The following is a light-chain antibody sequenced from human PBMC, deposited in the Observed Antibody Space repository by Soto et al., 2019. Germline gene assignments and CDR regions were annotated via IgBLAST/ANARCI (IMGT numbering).Light chain of an antibody. CDR3: QQYYSTPYT. CDR2: WSS. CDR1: QSVLYSSNNKNY. J-gene: IGKJ2*01. Sequence: DIVMTQSPDSLAVSLGERATINCKSSQSVLYSSNNKNYLAWYQQKPGQPPKLLIYWSSTRESVVPYRFSGSGSGTDFTLSISSLQAEDVAVYYCQQYYSTPYTFGQETKLQIK. V-gene: IGKV4-1*01.